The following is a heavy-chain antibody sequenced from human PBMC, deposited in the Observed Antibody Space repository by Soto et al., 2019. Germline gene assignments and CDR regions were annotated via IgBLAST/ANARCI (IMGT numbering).Heavy chain of an antibody. Sequence: GASVKVSCKASGGTFSSYAISWVRQAPGQGREWMGGISPYNGNTNYAKKLQGRVTMTTDTSTSTAYIALRSLRSDDTAVYYCARDSLRMIVVVPAAMPLDVWGQGTTVTVSS. CDR2: ISPYNGNT. V-gene: IGHV1-18*01. CDR1: GGTFSSYA. J-gene: IGHJ6*02. CDR3: ARDSLRMIVVVPAAMPLDV. D-gene: IGHD2-2*01.